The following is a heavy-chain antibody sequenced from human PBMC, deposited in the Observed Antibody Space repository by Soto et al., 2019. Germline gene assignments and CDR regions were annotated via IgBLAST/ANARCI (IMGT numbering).Heavy chain of an antibody. CDR3: ARVTWEEEGVFYYYAMDV. D-gene: IGHD1-26*01. CDR1: GGSISDHY. Sequence: QVQLQESGPGLVKPSETLSLTCTVSGGSISDHYWSWIRQPPGKGLEWVGYIYYNGDTNYNPSLERRVTISLDTSKNQFSLKLSSVTAADTAVYYCARVTWEEEGVFYYYAMDVWGQGTTVTVSS. CDR2: IYYNGDT. V-gene: IGHV4-59*11. J-gene: IGHJ6*02.